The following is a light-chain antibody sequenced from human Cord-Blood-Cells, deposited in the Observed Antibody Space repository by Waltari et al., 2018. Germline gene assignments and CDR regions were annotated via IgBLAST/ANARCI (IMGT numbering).Light chain of an antibody. CDR3: QSYDSSLSGYV. CDR1: SSNIVAGYD. CDR2: GNS. Sequence: QSVLTQPPSVSGAPGQRVTISCTGSSSNIVAGYDCNWSQQLPGTAPKLLIYGNSNRPSGVPDRFSGSKSGTSASLAITGLQAEDEADYYCQSYDSSLSGYVFGTGTKVTVL. V-gene: IGLV1-40*01. J-gene: IGLJ1*01.